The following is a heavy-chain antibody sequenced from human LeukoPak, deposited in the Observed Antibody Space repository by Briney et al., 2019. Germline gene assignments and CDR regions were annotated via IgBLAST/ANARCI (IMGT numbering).Heavy chain of an antibody. Sequence: GGSLRLSCAASGFTFSSYSMNWVRQAPGKGLEWVSSISSSSSYIYYADSVKGRFTISRDNAKNSLYLQMNSLRAEDTAVYYCARAREQRLNGMDVWGQGTTVTVSS. V-gene: IGHV3-21*01. CDR1: GFTFSSYS. J-gene: IGHJ6*02. CDR2: ISSSSSYI. D-gene: IGHD6-25*01. CDR3: ARAREQRLNGMDV.